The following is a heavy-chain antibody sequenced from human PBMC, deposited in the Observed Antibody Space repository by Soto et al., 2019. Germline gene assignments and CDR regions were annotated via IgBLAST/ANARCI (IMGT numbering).Heavy chain of an antibody. CDR1: GGSLSSRSYC. Sequence: QLQLQESGPRLVKPSETLSLICTVSGGSLSSRSYCWGWIRQPPGKGLEWIGSTCIYNIGNTYYNPSLKSRVTISVDMSKSQIFLKLSSVTAADTAVYFCARLWLGERPPDYWGLGTLVTVSS. D-gene: IGHD3-10*01. CDR3: ARLWLGERPPDY. CDR2: IYNIGNT. V-gene: IGHV4-39*01. J-gene: IGHJ4*02.